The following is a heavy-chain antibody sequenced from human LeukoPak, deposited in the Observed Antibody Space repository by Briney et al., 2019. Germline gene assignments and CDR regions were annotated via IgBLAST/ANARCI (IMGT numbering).Heavy chain of an antibody. Sequence: PGGSLRLSCAASGFTFSSYVMHWVRQAPGKGLEWVAIISYDGSNEYYADSVKGRFTISRDNSKNTLYLQMNSLRAEDTAVYYCAKDGGVRGPDYYYYMDVWGKGTTVTISS. D-gene: IGHD3-10*01. CDR2: ISYDGSNE. CDR1: GFTFSSYV. J-gene: IGHJ6*03. V-gene: IGHV3-30*04. CDR3: AKDGGVRGPDYYYYMDV.